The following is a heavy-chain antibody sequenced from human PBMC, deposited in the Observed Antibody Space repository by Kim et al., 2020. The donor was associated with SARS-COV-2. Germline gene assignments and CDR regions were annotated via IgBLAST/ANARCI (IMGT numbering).Heavy chain of an antibody. D-gene: IGHD6-13*01. CDR1: GFTFSSYA. CDR3: ARDYYSSSRGQVD. CDR2: ISYDGSNK. Sequence: GGSLRLSCAASGFTFSSYAMHWVRQAPGKGLEWVAVISYDGSNKYYADSVKGRFTISRDNSKNTLYLQMNSLSAEDTAVYYCARDYYSSSRGQVDWGQGT. J-gene: IGHJ4*02. V-gene: IGHV3-30*04.